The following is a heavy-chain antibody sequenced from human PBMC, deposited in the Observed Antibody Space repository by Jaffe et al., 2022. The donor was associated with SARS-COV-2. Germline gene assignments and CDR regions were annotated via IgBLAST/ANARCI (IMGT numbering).Heavy chain of an antibody. CDR3: ARVRFSWPGWFDP. D-gene: IGHD3-10*01. J-gene: IGHJ5*02. V-gene: IGHV3-20*01. Sequence: EVQVVESGGGVVRPGGSLRLSCAASGFTFDDYGMSWVRQAPGKGLEWVSGINWNGGSTTYADSVRGRFTISRDNAKNSLYLQMNSLRAEDTASYHCARVRFSWPGWFDPWGQGTLVTVSS. CDR2: INWNGGST. CDR1: GFTFDDYG.